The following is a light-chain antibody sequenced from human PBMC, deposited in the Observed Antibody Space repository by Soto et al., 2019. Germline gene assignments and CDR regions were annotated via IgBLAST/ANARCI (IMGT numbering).Light chain of an antibody. CDR3: QQRSNWPYT. J-gene: IGKJ2*01. Sequence: IQLTQSPSSLSASVGDRVTITCRASQDIAIYLAWYQQKPGEAPKLLIYAASTLYGGVPSRFSGSGSGTDFALTITSLQAEDFAVYYCQQRSNWPYTFGQGTKLEIK. CDR2: AAS. V-gene: IGKV1-9*01. CDR1: QDIAIY.